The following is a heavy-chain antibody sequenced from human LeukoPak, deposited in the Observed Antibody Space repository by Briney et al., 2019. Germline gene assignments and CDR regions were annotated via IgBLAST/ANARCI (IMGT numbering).Heavy chain of an antibody. D-gene: IGHD2-2*01. J-gene: IGHJ6*02. CDR3: ARADIVVVGMDV. CDR2: IYYSGST. CDR1: GVSISSYY. Sequence: PSETLSLTCTVSGVSISSYYWSWIRQPPGKGLEWIGYIYYSGSTNYNPSLKSRVTISVDTSKNQFSLKLSSVTAADTAVYYCARADIVVVGMDVWGQGTTVTVSS. V-gene: IGHV4-59*01.